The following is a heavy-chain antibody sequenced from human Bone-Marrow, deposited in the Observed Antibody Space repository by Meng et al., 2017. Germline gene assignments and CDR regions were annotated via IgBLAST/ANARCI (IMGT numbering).Heavy chain of an antibody. V-gene: IGHV4-59*01. Sequence: SETLSLTCTVSGGTISSYYWSWIRQPPGKGLEWIGYIYYSGSTNYNPSLKSRVTISVDTSKNQFSLKLSSVTAADTAVYYRARDRVRGVTYYYYGMDVWGQGTTVTVSS. CDR2: IYYSGST. D-gene: IGHD3-10*01. CDR1: GGTISSYY. J-gene: IGHJ6*02. CDR3: ARDRVRGVTYYYYGMDV.